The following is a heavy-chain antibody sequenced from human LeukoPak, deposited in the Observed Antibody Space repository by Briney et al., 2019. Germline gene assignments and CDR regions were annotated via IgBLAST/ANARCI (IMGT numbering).Heavy chain of an antibody. CDR1: GGSVRSDD. V-gene: IGHV4-59*02. D-gene: IGHD3-10*01. Sequence: SNLRSRTCTDTGGSVRSDDWSWIRQPPRKGLEWIGYIYYSGSTNCNPSLKSRVTISVDTSKNQFSLKLRSVTAADTAVYYCARNERGDYYFDYWGQGTLVTVSS. J-gene: IGHJ4*02. CDR2: IYYSGST. CDR3: ARNERGDYYFDY.